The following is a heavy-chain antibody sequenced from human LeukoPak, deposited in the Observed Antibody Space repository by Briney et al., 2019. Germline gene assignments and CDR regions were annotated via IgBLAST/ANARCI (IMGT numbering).Heavy chain of an antibody. V-gene: IGHV3-7*01. D-gene: IGHD5-18*01. CDR1: RFTFSSYW. J-gene: IGHJ4*02. CDR3: ARHLSGVTGYTYGRGIDY. Sequence: GGSLRLSCAASRFTFSSYWMSWVHQAPGKGLEWVANIKKDGSEKYYVDSVKGRFTISRDNAKTSLYLQMNSLRAEDTAVYYCARHLSGVTGYTYGRGIDYWGQGTPVTVSS. CDR2: IKKDGSEK.